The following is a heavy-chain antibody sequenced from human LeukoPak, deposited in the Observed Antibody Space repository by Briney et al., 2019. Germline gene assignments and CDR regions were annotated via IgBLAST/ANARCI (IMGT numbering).Heavy chain of an antibody. CDR3: AREIVVVVAATPYPDYYYYMDV. CDR1: GGSFSSYY. J-gene: IGHJ6*03. CDR2: INHRGDA. Sequence: SETLSLTCAVYGGSFSSYYWSWIRQSPGKGLEWIAEINHRGDANYNASVKSRVTISVDTSKNQFSLKLSSVTAADTAVYYCAREIVVVVAATPYPDYYYYMDVWGKGTTVTVSS. D-gene: IGHD2-15*01. V-gene: IGHV4-34*01.